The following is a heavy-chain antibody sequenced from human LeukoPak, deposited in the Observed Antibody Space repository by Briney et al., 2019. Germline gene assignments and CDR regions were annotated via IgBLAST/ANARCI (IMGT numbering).Heavy chain of an antibody. V-gene: IGHV4-59*01. CDR1: GGSISSYY. CDR2: IYYSGST. CDR3: ARVSSSWYQDWYFDL. D-gene: IGHD6-13*01. J-gene: IGHJ2*01. Sequence: SETLSLTCTVSGGSISSYYWSWIRQPPGKGLEWIGYIYYSGSTNYNPSLKSRVTISEDTSKNQSSLKLSSVTAADTAVYYCARVSSSWYQDWYFDLWGRGSLVTVSS.